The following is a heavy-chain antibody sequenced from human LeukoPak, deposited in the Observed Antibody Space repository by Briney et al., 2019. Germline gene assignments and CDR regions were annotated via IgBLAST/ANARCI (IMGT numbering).Heavy chain of an antibody. CDR3: ARDGIEMATIKAPDY. CDR2: INPSGGST. J-gene: IGHJ4*02. CDR1: GYTFTSYY. D-gene: IGHD5-24*01. Sequence: GASVNVSCKASGYTFTSYYMHWVRQAPGQGLEWMGIINPSGGSTSYAQKFQGRVTMTRDTSTSTVYMELSSLRSEDTAVYYCARDGIEMATIKAPDYWGQGTLVTVSS. V-gene: IGHV1-46*01.